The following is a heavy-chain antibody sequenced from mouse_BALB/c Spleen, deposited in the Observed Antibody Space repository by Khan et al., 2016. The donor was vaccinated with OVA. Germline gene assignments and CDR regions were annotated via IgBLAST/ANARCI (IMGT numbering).Heavy chain of an antibody. CDR1: AFSLSRYN. D-gene: IGHD2-14*01. V-gene: IGHV2-6-4*01. J-gene: IGHJ4*01. CDR3: ARAYYRYDGYYAMDY. Sequence: QVQLKESGPGLVAPSQSLSITCTVSAFSLSRYNIHWVRQPPGKGLEWLGMIWGGGGTDYNSTLKSRLNITKDTSKSQVFLKMNSLQTDDTAMYYCARAYYRYDGYYAMDYWGQGTSVTVSS. CDR2: IWGGGGT.